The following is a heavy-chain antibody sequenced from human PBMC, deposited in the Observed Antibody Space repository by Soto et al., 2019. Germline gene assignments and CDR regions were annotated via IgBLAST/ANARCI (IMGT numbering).Heavy chain of an antibody. D-gene: IGHD2-15*01. J-gene: IGHJ6*02. CDR1: GGTFSSNA. CDR3: GRHRSKVVVVSGTPPHYYYGLDV. CDR2: IIPAFGTA. Sequence: QVQLVQSGAEVKKPGSSVKVSCKASGGTFSSNAISWVRQAPGHGLEWMGGIIPAFGTANYAQRFQGRVTITADASTTTAYMELSGLKSEDTAVYYCGRHRSKVVVVSGTPPHYYYGLDVWGQGTTVTVSS. V-gene: IGHV1-69*01.